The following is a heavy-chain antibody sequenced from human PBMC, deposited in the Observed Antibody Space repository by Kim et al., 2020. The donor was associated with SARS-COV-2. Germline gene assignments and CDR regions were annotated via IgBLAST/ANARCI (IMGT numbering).Heavy chain of an antibody. CDR1: GFIFSSYA. D-gene: IGHD2-15*01. CDR2: ISGSGDSK. J-gene: IGHJ4*02. CDR3: AKGRSGDGSCLNY. V-gene: IGHV3-23*01. Sequence: GGSLRLSCAASGFIFSSYAMSWVRQAPGKGLEWVSGISGSGDSKYYADSVKGRFTISRDNSRNTLNLQMNSLRVEDTAVYYCAKGRSGDGSCLNYWVKG.